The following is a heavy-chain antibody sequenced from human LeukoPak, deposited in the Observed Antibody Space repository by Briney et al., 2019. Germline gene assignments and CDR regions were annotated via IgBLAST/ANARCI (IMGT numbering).Heavy chain of an antibody. D-gene: IGHD6-13*01. CDR2: ISSSSSTI. J-gene: IGHJ4*02. V-gene: IGHV3-48*01. CDR1: GFTFSSYS. Sequence: GGSLRLSCAASGFTFSSYSMNWVRQAPGKGLEWVSYISSSSSTIYYADSVKGRFTISRDNAKNSLYLQMNNLRAEDTAVYYCARDWIAAAGTGLGFDYWGQGTLVTVSS. CDR3: ARDWIAAAGTGLGFDY.